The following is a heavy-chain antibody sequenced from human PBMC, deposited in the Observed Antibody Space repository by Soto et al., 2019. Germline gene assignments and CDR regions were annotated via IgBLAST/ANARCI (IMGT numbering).Heavy chain of an antibody. CDR3: ASQYYDFWSAPRRNGMDV. D-gene: IGHD3-3*01. CDR1: GYTFTGYY. Sequence: ASVKVSCKASGYTFTGYYMHWVRQAPGQGLEWMGWINPNSGGTNYAQKFQGRVTMTRDTSISTAYMELRRLRSDDTAVYYCASQYYDFWSAPRRNGMDVWGQGTTGTVSS. J-gene: IGHJ6*02. V-gene: IGHV1-2*02. CDR2: INPNSGGT.